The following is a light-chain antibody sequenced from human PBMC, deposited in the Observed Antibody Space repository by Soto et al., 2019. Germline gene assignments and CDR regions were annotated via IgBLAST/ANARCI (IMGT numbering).Light chain of an antibody. J-gene: IGKJ1*01. CDR3: QQYKDYWT. V-gene: IGKV1-5*03. CDR2: ETP. Sequence: DVQMTQSPSTVSASVGDRVTITCRASQSISRWLAWYQQKPGKAPKLLIYETPSLEDGVPSRFTGSGSGTEFSLTITSLQPEDFASYYCQQYKDYWTFGQGTKVDIK. CDR1: QSISRW.